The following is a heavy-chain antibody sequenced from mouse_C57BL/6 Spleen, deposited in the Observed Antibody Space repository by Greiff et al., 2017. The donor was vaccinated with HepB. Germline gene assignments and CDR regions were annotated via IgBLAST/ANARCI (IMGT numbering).Heavy chain of an antibody. V-gene: IGHV5-17*01. CDR1: GFTFSDYG. J-gene: IGHJ4*01. CDR3: ARDGITTVVATKAMDY. Sequence: EVNVVESGGGLVKPGGSLKLSCAASGFTFSDYGMHWVRQAPEKGLEWVAYISSGSSTIYYADTVKGRFTISRDNAKNTLFLQMTSLRSEDTAMYYCARDGITTVVATKAMDYWGQGTSVTVSS. CDR2: ISSGSSTI. D-gene: IGHD1-1*01.